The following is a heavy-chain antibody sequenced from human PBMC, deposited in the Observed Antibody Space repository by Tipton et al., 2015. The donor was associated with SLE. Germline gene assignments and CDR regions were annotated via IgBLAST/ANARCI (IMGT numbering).Heavy chain of an antibody. V-gene: IGHV4-34*11. J-gene: IGHJ3*02. CDR3: ARDRPRLRFKSGAFDI. CDR2: IYYSGIT. D-gene: IGHD4-17*01. CDR1: GESFSAYY. Sequence: TLSLTCAMDGESFSAYYWSWIRQPPGKGLEWIGSIYYSGITYYNPSLKSRVTISVDTSKNQFSLNLSSVTAADTAVYYCARDRPRLRFKSGAFDIWGQGTMVTVSS.